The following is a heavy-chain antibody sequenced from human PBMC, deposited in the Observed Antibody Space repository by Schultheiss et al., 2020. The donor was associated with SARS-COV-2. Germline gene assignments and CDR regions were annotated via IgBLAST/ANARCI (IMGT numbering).Heavy chain of an antibody. Sequence: GGSLRLSCAASGFTFSSYDMHWVRQATGKGLEWVSAISGSGGSTYYADSVKGRFTISRDNAKNSLYLQMNSLRAEDTAVYYCARREMYSTSPLIDYWGQGTLVTVSS. D-gene: IGHD6-6*01. CDR2: ISGSGGST. J-gene: IGHJ4*02. V-gene: IGHV3-23*01. CDR1: GFTFSSYD. CDR3: ARREMYSTSPLIDY.